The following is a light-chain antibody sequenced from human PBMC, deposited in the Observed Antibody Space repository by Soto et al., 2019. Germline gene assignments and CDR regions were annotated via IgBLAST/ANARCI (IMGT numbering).Light chain of an antibody. CDR1: QRVLYSSNNMNY. Sequence: DGVRTQSPDSLAVSLGERATIICKSSQRVLYSSNNMNYLAWYQHKPGQAPRLLISGASTGATGIPARFSGSGSGTEFTLTISSLQSEDCAIYYCQQYHTWPITFGGGTKADIK. CDR3: QQYHTWPIT. CDR2: GAS. J-gene: IGKJ4*01. V-gene: IGKV4-1*01.